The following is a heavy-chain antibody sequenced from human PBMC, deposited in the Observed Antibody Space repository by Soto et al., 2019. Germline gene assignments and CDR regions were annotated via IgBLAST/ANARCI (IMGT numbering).Heavy chain of an antibody. Sequence: PGGSLRLSCAASGFTFSSYSMNWVRQAPGKGLEWVSYISSSSSTIYYADSVKGRFTISRDNAKNSLYLQMNSLRAEDTAVYYCARDTQSPTTTNWYFDLWGRGTLVTVSS. V-gene: IGHV3-48*01. CDR3: ARDTQSPTTTNWYFDL. CDR2: ISSSSSTI. J-gene: IGHJ2*01. D-gene: IGHD4-17*01. CDR1: GFTFSSYS.